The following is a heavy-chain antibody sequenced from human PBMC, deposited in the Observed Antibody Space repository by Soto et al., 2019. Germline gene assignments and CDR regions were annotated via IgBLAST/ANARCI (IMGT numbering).Heavy chain of an antibody. D-gene: IGHD1-1*01. J-gene: IGHJ4*02. CDR3: ARNAVGTYHFDY. V-gene: IGHV1-3*01. CDR1: GYTFRNYA. Sequence: QVQLVQSGAEVKKPGASVKVSCKASGYTFRNYAMHWVRQAPGQRLEWMGWINAGNGNTKYSQKFQGRVTITRDTSASTAYMELSSLRSEDTAVYYCARNAVGTYHFDYWGQGTLVTVSS. CDR2: INAGNGNT.